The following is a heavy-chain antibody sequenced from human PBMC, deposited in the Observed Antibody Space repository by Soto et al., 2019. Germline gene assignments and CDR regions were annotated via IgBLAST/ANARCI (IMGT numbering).Heavy chain of an antibody. CDR1: GFTFSSYA. Sequence: QVQLVESGGGVVQPGRSLRLSCAASGFTFSSYAMHWVRQAPGKGLEWVAVISYDGSNKYYADSVKGRFTISRDNSKNTLYLQMNRLRAEETAVYYCARDSSSWYANGGTLDYWGQGTLVTVAS. CDR2: ISYDGSNK. D-gene: IGHD6-13*01. CDR3: ARDSSSWYANGGTLDY. V-gene: IGHV3-30-3*01. J-gene: IGHJ4*02.